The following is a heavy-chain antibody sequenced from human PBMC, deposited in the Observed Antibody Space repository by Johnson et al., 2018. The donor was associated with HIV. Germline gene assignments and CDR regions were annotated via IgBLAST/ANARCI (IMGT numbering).Heavy chain of an antibody. J-gene: IGHJ3*02. CDR3: AMLFLHAFDI. D-gene: IGHD3-10*01. CDR1: GFIFSTYA. V-gene: IGHV3-30-3*02. Sequence: QVQLVESGGGVVQPGGSLRLSCAASGFIFSTYAMHWVRQAPGKGLEWMAVISFDGSNKYYADSVKGRFTISRDNSKNTLYLRMNSLRAEDTAVYYCAMLFLHAFDIWGQGTMVTVSS. CDR2: ISFDGSNK.